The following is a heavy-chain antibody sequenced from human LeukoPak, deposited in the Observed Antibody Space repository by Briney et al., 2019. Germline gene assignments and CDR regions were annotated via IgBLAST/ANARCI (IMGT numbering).Heavy chain of an antibody. CDR1: GGSISSGNYY. V-gene: IGHV4-61*02. Sequence: SQTLSLTCTVSGGSISSGNYYWSWIRQPAGKGLEWIGRIYTSGSTNYSPSLKSRVTISVDTSKNQFSLKLSSVTAADTAVYYCARDQRGTIFGGYYYYMDVWGKGTTVTVSS. D-gene: IGHD3-3*01. CDR3: ARDQRGTIFGGYYYYMDV. CDR2: IYTSGST. J-gene: IGHJ6*03.